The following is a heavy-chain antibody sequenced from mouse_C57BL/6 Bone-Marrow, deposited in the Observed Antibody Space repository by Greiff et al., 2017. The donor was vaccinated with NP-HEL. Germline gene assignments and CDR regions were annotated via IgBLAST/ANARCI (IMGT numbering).Heavy chain of an antibody. J-gene: IGHJ2*01. V-gene: IGHV5-4*03. CDR1: GFTFSSYA. CDR2: ISDGGSYT. Sequence: EVMLVESGGGLVKPGGSLKLSCAASGFTFSSYAMSWVRQTPEKRLEWVATISDGGSYTYYPDNVKGRFTISRDNAKNNLYLQMSHLKSEDTAMYYCARVPLVVAGDYWGQGTTLTVSS. D-gene: IGHD1-1*01. CDR3: ARVPLVVAGDY.